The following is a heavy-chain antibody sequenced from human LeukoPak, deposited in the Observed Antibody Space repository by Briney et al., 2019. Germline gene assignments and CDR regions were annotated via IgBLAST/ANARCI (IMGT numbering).Heavy chain of an antibody. CDR1: GGSFSGYY. CDR3: ARGTRYSCGYHY. V-gene: IGHV4-34*01. D-gene: IGHD5-18*01. Sequence: SETLSLTCAVYGGSFSGYYWSWIRQPPGKGLEWIGEINHSGSTNYNPSLKSRVTISVDTSKNQFSLKLSSVTAADTAVYYCARGTRYSCGYHYWGQGTLVTVSS. J-gene: IGHJ4*02. CDR2: INHSGST.